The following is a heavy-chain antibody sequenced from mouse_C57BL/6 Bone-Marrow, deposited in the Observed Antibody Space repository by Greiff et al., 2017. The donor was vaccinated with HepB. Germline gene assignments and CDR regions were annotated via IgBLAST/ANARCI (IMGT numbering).Heavy chain of an antibody. V-gene: IGHV5-6*01. CDR1: GFTFSSYG. CDR3: ARQEDPHYFDY. CDR2: ISSGGSYT. Sequence: EVMLVESGGDLVKPGGSLKLSCAASGFTFSSYGMSWVRQTPDKRLEWVATISSGGSYTYYPDSVKGRFTISRDNAKNTLYLQMSSLKSEDTAMYYCARQEDPHYFDYWGQGTTLTVSS. J-gene: IGHJ2*01.